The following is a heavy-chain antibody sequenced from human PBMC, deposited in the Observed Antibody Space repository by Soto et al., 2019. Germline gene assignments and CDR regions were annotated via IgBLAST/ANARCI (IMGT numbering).Heavy chain of an antibody. CDR2: MNPNSGNT. D-gene: IGHD1-26*01. CDR1: GGTFNNYP. J-gene: IGHJ6*02. V-gene: IGHV1-8*01. Sequence: GASVKVSCKASGGTFNNYPITWVRQAPGEGLEWMGWMNPNSGNTGYAQKFQGRVTMTRNTSISTAYTELSSLRSEDTAVYYCARGDNSGSYYYYGMDVWGQGTTVTVSS. CDR3: ARGDNSGSYYYYGMDV.